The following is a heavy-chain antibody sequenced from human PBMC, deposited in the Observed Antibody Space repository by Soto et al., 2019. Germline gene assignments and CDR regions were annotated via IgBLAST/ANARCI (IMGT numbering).Heavy chain of an antibody. V-gene: IGHV1-18*01. Sequence: GAPVTVCSGDCGETSASSGSKCVQQAPGQGLEWMGWISAYNGNTNYAQKLQGRVTMTTDTSTSTAYMELRSLRSDDTAVYYCAAKSYSSSSPCEYWGQGTLVTVSS. CDR1: GETSASSG. CDR3: AAKSYSSSSPCEY. D-gene: IGHD6-6*01. J-gene: IGHJ4*02. CDR2: ISAYNGNT.